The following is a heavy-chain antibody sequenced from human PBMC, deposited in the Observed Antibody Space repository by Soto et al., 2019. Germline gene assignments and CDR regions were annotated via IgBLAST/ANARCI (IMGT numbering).Heavy chain of an antibody. J-gene: IGHJ3*02. CDR3: AHRRSFAIFGVVIVDDAFDI. CDR1: GFSLSTSGVG. Sequence: QITLKESGPTLVNPTQTLTLTCTFSGFSLSTSGVGVGWIRQPPGKALEWLALIYWNDDKRYSPSLKSRLTITKDTSKNQVVLTMTNMDPVDTATYYCAHRRSFAIFGVVIVDDAFDIWGQGTMVTVSS. V-gene: IGHV2-5*01. D-gene: IGHD3-3*01. CDR2: IYWNDDK.